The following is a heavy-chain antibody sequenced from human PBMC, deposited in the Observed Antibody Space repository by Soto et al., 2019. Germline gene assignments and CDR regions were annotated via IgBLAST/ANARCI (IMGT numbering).Heavy chain of an antibody. D-gene: IGHD1-26*01. V-gene: IGHV1-69*01. CDR2: IIPIFGTA. J-gene: IGHJ4*02. Sequence: QVQLVQSGAEVKKPGSSVKVSCKASGGTFSSYSTNWVRQAPGQGLEWMGEIIPIFGTATYAQKFQGRVTITADESTSTAYMELSSLRSEDTAVYYCARDGGRHSGGIDYWGQGTLVTVSS. CDR1: GGTFSSYS. CDR3: ARDGGRHSGGIDY.